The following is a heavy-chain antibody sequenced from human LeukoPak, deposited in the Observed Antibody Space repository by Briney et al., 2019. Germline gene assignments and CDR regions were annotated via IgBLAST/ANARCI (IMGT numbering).Heavy chain of an antibody. J-gene: IGHJ4*02. CDR1: GYRFTTYN. CDR2: MSTNSAYS. V-gene: IGHV1-8*01. Sequence: GASVKVSCKASGYRFTTYNINWVRQARGQGIEWVGWMSTNSAYSGYVQKLLGRATMTEHSSMSTAYLELSSLRSEDTAVYYFASGGISYCYSYFYYRGQVTMVTVAS. D-gene: IGHD5-18*01. CDR3: ASGGISYCYSYFYY.